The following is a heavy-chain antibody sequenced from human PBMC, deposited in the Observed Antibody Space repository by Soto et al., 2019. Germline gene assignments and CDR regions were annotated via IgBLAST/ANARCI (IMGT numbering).Heavy chain of an antibody. Sequence: QVQLVQSGAEVKKPGSSVKVSCKASGGTFSSYTISWVRQAPGQGLEWMGRIIPILGIANYAQKFQGRVTITAEKSTSTAYMELSSLRSEDTAVYYCARDGGVGSEVVVPAAMPGYYYYMDVWGKGTTVTVSS. J-gene: IGHJ6*03. CDR2: IIPILGIA. V-gene: IGHV1-69*08. CDR3: ARDGGVGSEVVVPAAMPGYYYYMDV. CDR1: GGTFSSYT. D-gene: IGHD2-2*01.